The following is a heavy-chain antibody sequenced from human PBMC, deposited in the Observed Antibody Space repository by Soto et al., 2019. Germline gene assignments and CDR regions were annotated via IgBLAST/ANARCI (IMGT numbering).Heavy chain of an antibody. J-gene: IGHJ4*02. CDR3: VRGLDY. CDR1: GYSFTSYW. V-gene: IGHV5-51*01. Sequence: GESLKISCKGSGYSFTSYWIAWVRQVPGKGLEWMGFIYPGDSDTRYSQSFHGQVTISADKSISTAYLQFSGLKASDSAMYYCVRGLDYWGQGTLVTVSS. CDR2: IYPGDSDT.